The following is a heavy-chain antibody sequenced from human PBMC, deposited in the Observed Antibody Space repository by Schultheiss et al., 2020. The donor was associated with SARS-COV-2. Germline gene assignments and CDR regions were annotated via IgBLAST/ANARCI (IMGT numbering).Heavy chain of an antibody. CDR1: GFTFSSSA. Sequence: SVKVSCMASGFTFSSSAVQWVRQARGQRLEWIGWIVVGRGNTSYAQNFQGRVAITRDTSASTAYMELSSLRSEDTAVYYCARDFRGGYDFWGQGTLVTVSS. D-gene: IGHD5-12*01. CDR3: ARDFRGGYDF. V-gene: IGHV1-58*01. CDR2: IVVGRGNT. J-gene: IGHJ4*02.